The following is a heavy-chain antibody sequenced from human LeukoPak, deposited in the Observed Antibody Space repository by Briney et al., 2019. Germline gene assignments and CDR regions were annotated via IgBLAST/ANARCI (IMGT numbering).Heavy chain of an antibody. D-gene: IGHD3-22*01. CDR3: AREPQGDSSGYDAFDI. V-gene: IGHV3-66*01. J-gene: IGHJ3*02. CDR2: IYSGGST. Sequence: GGSLRLSCAASGFTFNSYAMNWVRQAPGKGLEWVSVIYSGGSTYYADSVKGRFTLSRDNSKNTLFLQMNSLRAEDTAVYYCAREPQGDSSGYDAFDIWGQGTMVTVSS. CDR1: GFTFNSYA.